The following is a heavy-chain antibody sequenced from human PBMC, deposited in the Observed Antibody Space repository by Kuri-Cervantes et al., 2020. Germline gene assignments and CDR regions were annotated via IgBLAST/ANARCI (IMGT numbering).Heavy chain of an antibody. Sequence: LRLSCAVSGYSISSGYFWGWIRQPPGKALEWLALIYWDDDKRYGPSLKSRLTITKDTSKNQVVLKMTNMDPVDTATYYCAHIAFNAHYYMDVWGKGTTVTVSS. CDR2: IYWDDDK. CDR1: GYSISSGYF. V-gene: IGHV2-5*05. J-gene: IGHJ6*03. CDR3: AHIAFNAHYYMDV.